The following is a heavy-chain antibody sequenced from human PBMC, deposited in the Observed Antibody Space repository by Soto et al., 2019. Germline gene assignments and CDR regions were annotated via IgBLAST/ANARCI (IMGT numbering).Heavy chain of an antibody. V-gene: IGHV4-4*02. CDR2: IHHSGVT. D-gene: IGHD6-13*01. J-gene: IGHJ4*02. Sequence: QIQLQESGPGLVQPSGTLSLTCAVSGDSITSSYWSWVRQPPGKGLEWIADIHHSGVTNYNPSLMSRVTISLDRSKNQFSLKLNSMTAADTAVYYCARTEPFTAAGPYWGQGTLVTVSS. CDR3: ARTEPFTAAGPY. CDR1: GDSITSSYW.